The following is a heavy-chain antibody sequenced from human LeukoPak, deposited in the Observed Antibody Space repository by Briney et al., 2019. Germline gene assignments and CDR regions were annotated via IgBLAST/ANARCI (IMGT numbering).Heavy chain of an antibody. J-gene: IGHJ5*02. CDR3: ARGPVYDSSGYYYDSWFDP. D-gene: IGHD3-22*01. Sequence: ASVKVSCKASGYTFTSYYMHWVRQAPGQGLERMGIINPSGGSTSYAQKFQGRVTMTRDTSTSTVYMELSSLRSEDTAVYYCARGPVYDSSGYYYDSWFDPWGQGTLVTVSS. CDR1: GYTFTSYY. CDR2: INPSGGST. V-gene: IGHV1-46*01.